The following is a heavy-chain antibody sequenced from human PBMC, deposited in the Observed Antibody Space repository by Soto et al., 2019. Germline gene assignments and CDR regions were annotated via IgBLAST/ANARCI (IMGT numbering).Heavy chain of an antibody. J-gene: IGHJ4*02. CDR2: IYHSGST. V-gene: IGHV4-30-2*01. Sequence: QLKLQESGSGLVKPSQTLSLTCAVSGGSISSGGYSWSWIRQPPGKGLEWIGYIYHSGSTYYNPSLKSRVTISVDRSKNQFSLKLSSVTAADTAVYYCASGLVTTLHYGGQGTLVTVSS. D-gene: IGHD4-17*01. CDR1: GGSISSGGYS. CDR3: ASGLVTTLHY.